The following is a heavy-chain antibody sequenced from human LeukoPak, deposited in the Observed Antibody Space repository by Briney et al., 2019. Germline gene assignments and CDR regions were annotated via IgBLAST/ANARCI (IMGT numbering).Heavy chain of an antibody. CDR3: ARPTPHGRAV. Sequence: SETLSLTCTVSGGSISSSSYYWGWIRQPPGKGLEWIGSIYYSGSTYYNPSLKSRVTISVDTSKNQFSLKLSSVTAADMAVYYCARPTPHGRAVWGKGTTVTVSS. CDR2: IYYSGST. J-gene: IGHJ6*04. CDR1: GGSISSSSYY. V-gene: IGHV4-39*01.